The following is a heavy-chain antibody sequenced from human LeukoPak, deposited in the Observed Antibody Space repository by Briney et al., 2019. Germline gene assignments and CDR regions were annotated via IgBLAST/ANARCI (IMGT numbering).Heavy chain of an antibody. Sequence: GASVKVSCKASGYTFTGYYMHWVRQAPGQGLEWMGWINPNSGGTNYAQKFQGRVTMTRDTSISTAYMELSRLRSDDTAVYYCARGPSYGDRSDFLDYWGQGTLVTVSS. CDR1: GYTFTGYY. CDR2: INPNSGGT. V-gene: IGHV1-2*02. J-gene: IGHJ4*02. CDR3: ARGPSYGDRSDFLDY. D-gene: IGHD4/OR15-4a*01.